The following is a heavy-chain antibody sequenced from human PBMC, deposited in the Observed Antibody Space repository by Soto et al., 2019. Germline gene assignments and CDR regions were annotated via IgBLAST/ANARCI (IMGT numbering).Heavy chain of an antibody. CDR1: GDSFSDYY. CDR3: ARGHYSSGWPIDH. D-gene: IGHD6-19*01. V-gene: IGHV4-59*01. Sequence: QVQLQESGPGLVKPSETLTLTCTVSGDSFSDYYWNWIRQVPGKGLEWIGFVFHSATTSYNPSLKTRVAISADTSKKQFSLRLTSATAADTAIYYCARGHYSSGWPIDHWGQGILVTVSS. J-gene: IGHJ4*02. CDR2: VFHSATT.